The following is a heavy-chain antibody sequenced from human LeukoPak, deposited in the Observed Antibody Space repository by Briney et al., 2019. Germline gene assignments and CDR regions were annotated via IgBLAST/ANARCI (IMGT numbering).Heavy chain of an antibody. CDR2: IKQDGSAK. D-gene: IGHD3-3*01. J-gene: IGHJ4*02. Sequence: GGSLRLSCAASEFTFSDYWMNWVRQAPGKGLEWVANIKQDGSAKYYVDSVKGRFTISRDNAKNSLFLQMNGLRAEDTAVYYCARDFGDYWGQGTLVTVSS. CDR1: EFTFSDYW. CDR3: ARDFGDY. V-gene: IGHV3-7*01.